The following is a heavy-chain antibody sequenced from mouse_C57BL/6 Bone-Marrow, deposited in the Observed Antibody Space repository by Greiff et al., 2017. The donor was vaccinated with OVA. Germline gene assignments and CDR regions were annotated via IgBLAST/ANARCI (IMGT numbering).Heavy chain of an antibody. CDR2: IHPNSGST. D-gene: IGHD1-1*01. CDR3: ASEKATAVASD. CDR1: GYTFTSYW. J-gene: IGHJ2*01. V-gene: IGHV1-64*01. Sequence: QVQLQQPGAELVKPGASVKLSCKASGYTFTSYWMHWVKQRPGQGLEWIGMIHPNSGSTNYNEKFKSKATLTVDKSSSTAYMQLSSLAPEDSAVYYGASEKATAVASDWGQSTTLTGSS.